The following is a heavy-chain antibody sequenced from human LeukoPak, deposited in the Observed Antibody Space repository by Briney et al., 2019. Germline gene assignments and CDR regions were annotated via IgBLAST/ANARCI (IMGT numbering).Heavy chain of an antibody. CDR3: ARGVYYYGSGSYLNVLWWFDP. CDR1: GGSISSGGYS. J-gene: IGHJ5*02. D-gene: IGHD3-10*01. V-gene: IGHV4-30-2*01. Sequence: MTSETLSLTCAVSGGSISSGGYSWSWIRQPPGKGLEWIGYIYHSGSTSYNPSLKSRVTISIDTSKNQFSLKLSSVTAADTAVYFCARGVYYYGSGSYLNVLWWFDPWGQGTLVTVSS. CDR2: IYHSGST.